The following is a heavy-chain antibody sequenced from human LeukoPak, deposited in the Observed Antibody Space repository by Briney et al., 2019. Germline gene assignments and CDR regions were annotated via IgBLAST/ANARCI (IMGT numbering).Heavy chain of an antibody. Sequence: SETLSLTCAVYGGSFTDNYWSWIRQPPGKGLVWIGEINHSGSTNFNPSLKSRVTILVDASKNQFSLKLNSVTAADTAVYYCATIINGEDDYWGQGTLVTVSS. CDR3: ATIINGEDDY. CDR1: GGSFTDNY. CDR2: INHSGST. V-gene: IGHV4-34*01. D-gene: IGHD4-17*01. J-gene: IGHJ4*02.